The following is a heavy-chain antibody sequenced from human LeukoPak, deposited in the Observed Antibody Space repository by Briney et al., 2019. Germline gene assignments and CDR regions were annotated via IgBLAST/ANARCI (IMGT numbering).Heavy chain of an antibody. J-gene: IGHJ4*02. CDR3: AKLWENDYGDY. Sequence: GGSLRLSCAASGFTVSSNYMSWVRQAPGKGLEWVSVIFSASYTFYADSVKGRFTISRDTSKNTPYLQMNSLRAEDTAVYYCAKLWENDYGDYWGQGTLVTVSS. V-gene: IGHV3-53*01. CDR1: GFTVSSNY. CDR2: IFSASYT. D-gene: IGHD3-16*01.